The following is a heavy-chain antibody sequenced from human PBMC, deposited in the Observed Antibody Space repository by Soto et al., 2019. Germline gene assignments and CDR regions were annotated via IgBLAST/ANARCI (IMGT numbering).Heavy chain of an antibody. Sequence: QVQLVQSGAEVKKPGSSVKVSCKASGGTFSSYAISWVRQAPGQGLEWMGGIIPIFGTANYAQKFQGRVTITAGEATSTGYMELGSLRSEDTAVYYCARTGERSSSVLDYCSQGTLFTVSS. CDR3: ARTGERSSSVLDY. CDR1: GGTFSSYA. D-gene: IGHD6-6*01. J-gene: IGHJ4*02. V-gene: IGHV1-69*01. CDR2: IIPIFGTA.